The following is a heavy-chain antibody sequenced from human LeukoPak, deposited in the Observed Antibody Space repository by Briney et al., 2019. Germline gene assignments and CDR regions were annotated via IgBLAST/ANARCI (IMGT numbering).Heavy chain of an antibody. J-gene: IGHJ4*02. CDR2: ISYDGSNK. D-gene: IGHD6-19*01. V-gene: IGHV3-30-3*01. CDR3: AREDLYSSGSHLAPSNYFDY. CDR1: GFTFSSYA. Sequence: GRSLRLSCAASGFTFSSYAMHWVSQAPGKGLEWVAVISYDGSNKYYADSVKGRFTISRDNSKNTLYLQMNSLRAEDTAVYYCAREDLYSSGSHLAPSNYFDYWGQGTLVTVSS.